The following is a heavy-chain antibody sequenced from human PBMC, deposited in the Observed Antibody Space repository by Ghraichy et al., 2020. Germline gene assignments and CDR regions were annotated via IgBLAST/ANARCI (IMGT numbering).Heavy chain of an antibody. CDR1: EFIFSNYA. CDR2: IDNSGSNR. Sequence: GGSPRLSCAASEFIFSNYAMSWVHQAPGKGLEWVSSIDNSGSNRYYADSVKGRFTISRDNSKNTLYLQMDSLRVEDTAVYYCAKANGYSTGWWVDYFDYWGQGTLVTVSS. CDR3: AKANGYSTGWWVDYFDY. J-gene: IGHJ4*02. D-gene: IGHD6-19*01. V-gene: IGHV3-23*01.